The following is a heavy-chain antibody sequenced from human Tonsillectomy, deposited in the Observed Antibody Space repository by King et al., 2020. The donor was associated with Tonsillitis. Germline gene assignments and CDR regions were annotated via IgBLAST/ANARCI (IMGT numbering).Heavy chain of an antibody. CDR2: INPIGGST. V-gene: IGHV1-46*03. D-gene: IGHD3-22*01. Sequence: QLVQSGAEVKKPGASVKVSCKASGYTFTSYYMHWVRQAPGQGLEWMGIINPIGGSTSYAQKFQGRVTMTRDTSTSTVYMELSSLRFEDTAVYYCARVATPIVVVPSGAFDIWGQGTMVIVSS. J-gene: IGHJ3*02. CDR3: ARVATPIVVVPSGAFDI. CDR1: GYTFTSYY.